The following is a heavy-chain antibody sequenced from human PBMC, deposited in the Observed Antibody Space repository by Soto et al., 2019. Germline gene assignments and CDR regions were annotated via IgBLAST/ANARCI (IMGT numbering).Heavy chain of an antibody. CDR2: IWYDGSKK. D-gene: IGHD2-21*02. J-gene: IGHJ4*02. Sequence: QVQLVESGGGVVQPGRSLRLSCAASGFTFSNYGMHWVRQAPGKGLEWVAVIWYDGSKKYYADSVKGRFTISRDNSKNTLYLQIDSLRAEDTAVYYCARGWGLTADYWGQGTLVTVSS. V-gene: IGHV3-33*01. CDR1: GFTFSNYG. CDR3: ARGWGLTADY.